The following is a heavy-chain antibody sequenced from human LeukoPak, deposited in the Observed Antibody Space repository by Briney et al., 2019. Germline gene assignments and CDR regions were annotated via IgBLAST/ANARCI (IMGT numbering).Heavy chain of an antibody. CDR1: GYSFTSYW. J-gene: IGHJ4*02. V-gene: IGHV5-51*01. CDR2: IYPGDSDT. Sequence: GESLKISCKGSGYSFTSYWISWVRQMPGKGLEWMGIIYPGDSDTRYSPSFQGQVTISADKSISTAYLQWSSLKASDTAMYYCARHVYHGGSWHRGFDYWGQGTLVTVSS. D-gene: IGHD2-15*01. CDR3: ARHVYHGGSWHRGFDY.